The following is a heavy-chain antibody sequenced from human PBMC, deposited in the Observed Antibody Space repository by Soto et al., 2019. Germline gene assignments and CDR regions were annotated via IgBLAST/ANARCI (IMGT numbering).Heavy chain of an antibody. Sequence: HPGGSLRLSCAASGFTFSSYAMSWVRQAPGRGLEWVSAISGSGGSTYYADSVKGRFTISRDNSKNTLYLQMNSLRAEDTAVYYCAKDQNFNHCQTGTTCDYFDYWGQGTLVTVSS. D-gene: IGHD1-1*01. J-gene: IGHJ4*02. CDR2: ISGSGGST. CDR3: AKDQNFNHCQTGTTCDYFDY. V-gene: IGHV3-23*01. CDR1: GFTFSSYA.